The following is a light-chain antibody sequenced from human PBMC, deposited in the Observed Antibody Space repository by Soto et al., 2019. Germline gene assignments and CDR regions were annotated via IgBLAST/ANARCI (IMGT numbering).Light chain of an antibody. Sequence: EINLTQSPDTLSVSPGERATLSCRASQSVSGNLAWYQQKPGQAPRLLIYDASNRATGIPDRFSGSGSGTDFTLTISSLQAEDVAVYYCQQYYSTPLTFGGGTKVDIK. CDR1: QSVSGN. J-gene: IGKJ4*01. CDR2: DAS. CDR3: QQYYSTPLT. V-gene: IGKV3D-15*01.